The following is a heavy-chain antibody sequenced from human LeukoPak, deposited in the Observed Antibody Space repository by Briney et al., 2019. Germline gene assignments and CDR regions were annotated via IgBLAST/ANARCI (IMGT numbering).Heavy chain of an antibody. V-gene: IGHV4-38-2*02. J-gene: IGHJ5*02. CDR2: IYHSGST. D-gene: IGHD1-26*01. CDR3: ARTTVGANWFDP. CDR1: GYSISSGYY. Sequence: SETLSLTCTVSGYSISSGYYWGWIRPPPGKGLEWIGSIYHSGSTYYNPSLKSRVTISVDTSKNQFSLKLSSVTAADTAVYYCARTTVGANWFDPWGQGTLVTVSS.